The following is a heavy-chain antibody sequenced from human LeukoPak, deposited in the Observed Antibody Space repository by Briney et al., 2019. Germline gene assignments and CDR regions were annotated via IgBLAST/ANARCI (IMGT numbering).Heavy chain of an antibody. CDR1: GFTFSSYA. D-gene: IGHD4-17*01. J-gene: IGHJ5*02. CDR3: AKRAVTPPGFYNWFDP. CDR2: ISGSGAST. Sequence: GGSLRLSCAASGFTFSSYAMSWVRQAPGKGLEWVSTISGSGASTYYADSVKGRFTISRDNSKNTLYLQMNSLRAEDTAVYYCAKRAVTPPGFYNWFDPWGQGTLVTVSS. V-gene: IGHV3-23*01.